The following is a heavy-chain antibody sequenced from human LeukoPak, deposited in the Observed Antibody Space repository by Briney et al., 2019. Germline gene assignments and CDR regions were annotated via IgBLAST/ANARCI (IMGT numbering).Heavy chain of an antibody. CDR2: INPSGGST. CDR3: ARDWALYSGSYGPERTGAFDI. V-gene: IGHV1-46*01. D-gene: IGHD1-26*01. Sequence: ASVKVSCKASGYTFTSYYMHWVRQAPGQGLEWMGIINPSGGSTSYAQKFQGRVTMPRDMSTSTVYMELSSLRSEDTAVYYCARDWALYSGSYGPERTGAFDIWGQGTMVTVSS. CDR1: GYTFTSYY. J-gene: IGHJ3*02.